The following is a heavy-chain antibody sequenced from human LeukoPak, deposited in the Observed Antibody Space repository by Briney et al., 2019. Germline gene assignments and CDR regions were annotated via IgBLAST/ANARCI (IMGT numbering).Heavy chain of an antibody. J-gene: IGHJ6*02. V-gene: IGHV3-48*02. D-gene: IGHD1-26*01. Sequence: GGSLRLSCAASGFTFSSYSMNWVRQAPGKGLEWVSYISSSSSTIYYADSVKGRFTISRDNAKNSLYLQMNSLRDEDTAVYYSARSPTSAAYYYYGMDVWGQGTTVTVSS. CDR1: GFTFSSYS. CDR2: ISSSSSTI. CDR3: ARSPTSAAYYYYGMDV.